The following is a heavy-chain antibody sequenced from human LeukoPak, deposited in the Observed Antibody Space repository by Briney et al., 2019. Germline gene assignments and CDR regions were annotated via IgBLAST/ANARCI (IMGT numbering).Heavy chain of an antibody. V-gene: IGHV1-69*06. J-gene: IGHJ3*02. CDR2: IIPIFGTA. CDR3: ASDGSGSYPEINDAFDI. Sequence: ASVKVSCKASGGTFSSYAISWVRQAPGQGLEWMGGIIPIFGTANYAQKFQGRVTITADKSTSTAYMELSSLRSEDTAVYYCASDGSGSYPEINDAFDIWGQGTMVTVSS. D-gene: IGHD3-10*01. CDR1: GGTFSSYA.